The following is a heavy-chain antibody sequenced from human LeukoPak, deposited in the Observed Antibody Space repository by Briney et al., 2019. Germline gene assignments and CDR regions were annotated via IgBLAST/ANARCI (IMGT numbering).Heavy chain of an antibody. Sequence: GGSLRLSCAASGFTFSNYAMTWVRLVPGKGLEWVSSITGDGRGTSFADSVKSRFTVSRDNSKNTLYLQMYSLRAEDTAIYYCGRDPNGDYVGAFEFWGQGTLVTVSS. D-gene: IGHD4-17*01. J-gene: IGHJ3*01. CDR3: GRDPNGDYVGAFEF. CDR1: GFTFSNYA. V-gene: IGHV3-23*01. CDR2: ITGDGRGT.